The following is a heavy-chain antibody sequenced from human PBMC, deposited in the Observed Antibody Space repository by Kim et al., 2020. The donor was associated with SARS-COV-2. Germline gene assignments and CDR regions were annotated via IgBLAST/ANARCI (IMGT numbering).Heavy chain of an antibody. CDR2: ISYDGSNK. CDR1: GFTFSSYA. J-gene: IGHJ4*02. Sequence: GGSLRLSCAASGFTFSSYAMHWVRQAPGKGLEWVAVISYDGSNKYYADSVKGRFTISRDNSKNTLYLQMNSLRAEDTAVYYCARELRGGYDNLTGYYPIDYWGQGTLVTVSS. CDR3: ARELRGGYDNLTGYYPIDY. D-gene: IGHD3-9*01. V-gene: IGHV3-30*04.